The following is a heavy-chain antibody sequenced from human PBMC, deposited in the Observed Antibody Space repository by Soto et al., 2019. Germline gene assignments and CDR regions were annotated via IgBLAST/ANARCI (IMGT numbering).Heavy chain of an antibody. D-gene: IGHD2-15*01. J-gene: IGHJ5*01. Sequence: QVQLVESGGGVVQPGRSLRLSCAASGFTFSSYAMHWVRQAPGKGLDWEAVISYDGSNKYYADSVKGRFTLSRDNSKNTLYMKMNRLIAEYTSVYYCARDQEYCSGGSCYWNNWFVSGGQGTLVTVSS. CDR1: GFTFSSYA. V-gene: IGHV3-30-3*01. CDR3: ARDQEYCSGGSCYWNNWFVS. CDR2: ISYDGSNK.